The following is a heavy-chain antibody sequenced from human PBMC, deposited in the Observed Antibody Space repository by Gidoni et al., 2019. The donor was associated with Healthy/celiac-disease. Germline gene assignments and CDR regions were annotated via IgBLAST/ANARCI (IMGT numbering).Heavy chain of an antibody. CDR3: AGGQQQLKRPLYYFDY. CDR1: GFTFSSYA. CDR2: IRGSGGST. D-gene: IGHD6-13*01. Sequence: EVQLVESGGGLVQPGGSLRLACAASGFTFSSYAMSWVRQVPGTGREWVLAIRGSGGSTYYADSVKGRFTISRDNSKNTLYLQMNSLRAEDTAVYYCAGGQQQLKRPLYYFDYWGQGTLVTVSS. V-gene: IGHV3-23*04. J-gene: IGHJ4*02.